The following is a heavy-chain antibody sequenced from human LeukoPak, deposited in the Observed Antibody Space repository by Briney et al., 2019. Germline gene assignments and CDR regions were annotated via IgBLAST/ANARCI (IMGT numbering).Heavy chain of an antibody. Sequence: GGSLRLSCAASGFTFNTFGMHWVRQAPGKGLEWVSYISASGSTKYYADSVKGRFTISRDNTKNSLYLQMNSLRAEDTAVYYCARGMRMVRGVTFDYWGQGTLVTVSS. D-gene: IGHD3-10*01. CDR3: ARGMRMVRGVTFDY. J-gene: IGHJ4*02. CDR1: GFTFNTFG. V-gene: IGHV3-48*04. CDR2: ISASGSTK.